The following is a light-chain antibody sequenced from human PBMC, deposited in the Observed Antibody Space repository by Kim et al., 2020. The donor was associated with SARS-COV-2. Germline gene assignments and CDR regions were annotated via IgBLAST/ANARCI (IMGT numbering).Light chain of an antibody. CDR3: QAWDSSNVV. CDR2: QDS. V-gene: IGLV3-1*01. J-gene: IGLJ2*01. CDR1: KLGDKY. Sequence: SYELTQPPSVSVSPGQTASITCSGDKLGDKYACWYQQKPGQSPVLVIYQDSKRPSGIPERFSGSNSGNTATLTISGTQAMDEADYYCQAWDSSNVVFCGGTKLTVL.